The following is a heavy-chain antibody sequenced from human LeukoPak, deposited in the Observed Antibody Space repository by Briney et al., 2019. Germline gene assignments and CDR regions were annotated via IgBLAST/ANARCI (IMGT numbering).Heavy chain of an antibody. D-gene: IGHD4-11*01. Sequence: GGSLRLSRAASGFTFSNAWMSWVRQAPGKGLEWVGRIKSKTDGGTTDYAAPVKGRFTISRDDSKNTLYLQMNSLKTEDTAVYYCTTVRLTTVTTKVFFPYWGQGTLVTVSS. J-gene: IGHJ4*02. CDR2: IKSKTDGGTT. V-gene: IGHV3-15*01. CDR3: TTVRLTTVTTKVFFPY. CDR1: GFTFSNAW.